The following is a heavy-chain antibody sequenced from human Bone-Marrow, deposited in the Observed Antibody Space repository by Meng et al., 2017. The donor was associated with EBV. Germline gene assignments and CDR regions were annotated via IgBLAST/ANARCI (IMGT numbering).Heavy chain of an antibody. CDR3: ARGNTFPEYYFGY. J-gene: IGHJ4*02. CDR1: GGSISSGDYS. D-gene: IGHD2/OR15-2a*01. Sequence: QLPLQESGSGLVKPSLNMSLTCAGPGGSISSGDYSWSWIRQPPGKGLEWIGNIYHSGSTFYNSSLNSRVTISVDRSKNQFSLKLTSVTAADTAVYYCARGNTFPEYYFGYWGQGTLVTVSS. CDR2: IYHSGST. V-gene: IGHV4-30-2*01.